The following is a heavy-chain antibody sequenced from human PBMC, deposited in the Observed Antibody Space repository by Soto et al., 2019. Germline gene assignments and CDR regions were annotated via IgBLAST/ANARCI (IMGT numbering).Heavy chain of an antibody. CDR1: GFTFSSYW. CDR3: VRTSLVVAAATREDY. D-gene: IGHD2-15*01. CDR2: INSDGSST. Sequence: EVQLVESGGGLAQPGESLRLSCAASGFTFSSYWMHWVRQAPGKGLVWVSRINSDGSSTSYAGSVKGRFTISRVNAKNTLYLQMNSLRAEDTAVYYCVRTSLVVAAATREDYWGQGTLVTVSS. J-gene: IGHJ4*02. V-gene: IGHV3-74*01.